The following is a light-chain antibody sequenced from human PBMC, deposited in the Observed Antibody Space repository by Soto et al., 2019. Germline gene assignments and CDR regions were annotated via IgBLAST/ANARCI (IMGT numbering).Light chain of an antibody. CDR1: SSDVGGYNY. Sequence: QSVLTQPASVSGSPGQSITISCTGTSSDVGGYNYVYWYQQHPGKAPKLIIYDVSNRPSGVPNRFSGSKSGNTASLTISGLQAEDEADYYCSSYTSSSTLVVFGGGTKLTVL. CDR3: SSYTSSSTLVV. J-gene: IGLJ2*01. V-gene: IGLV2-14*01. CDR2: DVS.